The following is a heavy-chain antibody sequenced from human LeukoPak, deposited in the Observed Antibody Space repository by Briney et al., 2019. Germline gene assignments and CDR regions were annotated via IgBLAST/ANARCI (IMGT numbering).Heavy chain of an antibody. Sequence: PSETLSLTCTVSGYSISSGYYWGWIRQPPGKGLEWIGSIYYSGSTNYNPSLKSRVTISVDTSKNQFSLKLSSVTAADTAVYYCARTGGRWSSYMDVWGKGTTVTVSS. CDR1: GYSISSGYY. D-gene: IGHD3-3*01. V-gene: IGHV4-38-2*02. J-gene: IGHJ6*03. CDR3: ARTGGRWSSYMDV. CDR2: IYYSGST.